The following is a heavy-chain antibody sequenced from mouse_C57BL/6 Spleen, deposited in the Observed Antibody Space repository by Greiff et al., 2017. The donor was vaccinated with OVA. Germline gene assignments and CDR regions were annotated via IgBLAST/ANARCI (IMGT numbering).Heavy chain of an antibody. CDR2: INPNNGGT. D-gene: IGHD2-10*01. J-gene: IGHJ1*03. V-gene: IGHV1-26*01. Sequence: EVQLQQSGPELVKPGASVKISCKASGYTFTDYYMNWVKQSHGKSLEWIGDINPNNGGTSYNQKFKGKATLTVDKSSSTAYMELRSLTSEDSAVYYCARPSYYGNPYWYFDVWGTGTTVTVSS. CDR1: GYTFTDYY. CDR3: ARPSYYGNPYWYFDV.